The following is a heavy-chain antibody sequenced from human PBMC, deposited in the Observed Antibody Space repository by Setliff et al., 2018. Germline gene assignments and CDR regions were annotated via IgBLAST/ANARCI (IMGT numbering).Heavy chain of an antibody. CDR2: VNPDNGDT. Sequence: GASVKVSCKSFGYTFSAYGVSWVRQAPGQGLEWMGWVNPDNGDTKNAQKFQGRVALTTDTSTATVFMELRSLTSDDTAVYYCARYVRFANHFDFWGQGTLVTVSS. CDR1: GYTFSAYG. CDR3: ARYVRFANHFDF. J-gene: IGHJ4*02. V-gene: IGHV1-18*01. D-gene: IGHD3-10*02.